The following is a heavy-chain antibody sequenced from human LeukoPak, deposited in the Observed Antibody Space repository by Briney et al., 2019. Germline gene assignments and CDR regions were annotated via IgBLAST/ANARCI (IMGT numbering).Heavy chain of an antibody. CDR1: GGSFSGYY. J-gene: IGHJ4*02. CDR3: AKGGVGHRPFDY. V-gene: IGHV4-34*01. D-gene: IGHD3-10*01. Sequence: SETLSLTCAVYGGSFSGYYWSWIRQPPGKGLEWIGEINHSGSTNYNPSLKSRVTISVDTSKNQFSLKLSSVTAADTAVYYCAKGGVGHRPFDYWGQGTLVTVSS. CDR2: INHSGST.